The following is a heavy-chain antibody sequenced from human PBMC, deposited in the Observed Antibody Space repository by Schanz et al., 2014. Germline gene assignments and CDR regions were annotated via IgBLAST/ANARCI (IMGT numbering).Heavy chain of an antibody. Sequence: QLVGSGGGLIQPGGSLRLSCAASGFTFRDYYMSWIRQAPGKGLEWVSDISSGSSYANYADSVKGRFTISRDNAKNSLYLQMNSLRAEDTAVYYCAKAEYDILTDSYSRLDPWGQGTLVTVSS. CDR3: AKAEYDILTDSYSRLDP. J-gene: IGHJ5*02. V-gene: IGHV3-11*05. CDR2: ISSGSSYA. D-gene: IGHD3-9*01. CDR1: GFTFRDYY.